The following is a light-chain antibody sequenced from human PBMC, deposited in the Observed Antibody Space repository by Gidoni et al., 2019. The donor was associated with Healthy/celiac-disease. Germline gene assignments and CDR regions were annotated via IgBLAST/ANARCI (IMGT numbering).Light chain of an antibody. Sequence: SSELTQHPAVSVALGQTVRITCQGDSLRSYYASWYQQKPGQAPVLVIYGKNNRPSGIPDRFSGSSSGNTASLTITGAQAEDEADYYCNSRDSSGNHEVFGTVTKVTVL. CDR2: GKN. CDR1: SLRSYY. V-gene: IGLV3-19*01. CDR3: NSRDSSGNHEV. J-gene: IGLJ1*01.